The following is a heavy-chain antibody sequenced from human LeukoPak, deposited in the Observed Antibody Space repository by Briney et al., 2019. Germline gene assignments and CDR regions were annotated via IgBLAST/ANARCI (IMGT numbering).Heavy chain of an antibody. J-gene: IGHJ4*02. CDR1: GFTFSGFW. D-gene: IGHD1-26*01. CDR3: ARDSGGYPGHFDY. CDR2: LHSDGSNT. Sequence: PGGSLRLSCAASGFTFSGFWMHWVRQAPGKGQVWISRLHSDGSNTDYADSVKGRFNISRDNAKNTLYLQMNSLSAEATAVYYCARDSGGYPGHFDYWGQGTLVTVSS. V-gene: IGHV3-74*01.